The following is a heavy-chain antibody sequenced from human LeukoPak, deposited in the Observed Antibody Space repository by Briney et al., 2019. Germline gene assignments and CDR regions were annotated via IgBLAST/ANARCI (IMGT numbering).Heavy chain of an antibody. CDR3: ARAPSEIGGYYPEYFRH. J-gene: IGHJ1*01. Sequence: GGSLRLSCAASGFSISNYNMNWVRQAPGKGLVWVSRIKSDGSTNYADSVKGRFTISRDNAKNTVSLQMNSLRAEDTGVYYCARAPSEIGGYYPEYFRHWGQGTLVTVSS. CDR1: GFSISNYN. CDR2: IKSDGST. V-gene: IGHV3-74*01. D-gene: IGHD3-22*01.